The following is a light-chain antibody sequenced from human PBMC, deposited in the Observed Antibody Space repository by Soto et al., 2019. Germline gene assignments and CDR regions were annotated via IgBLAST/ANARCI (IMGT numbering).Light chain of an antibody. V-gene: IGLV1-40*01. J-gene: IGLJ1*01. CDR2: GNN. CDR1: SSNIGAGYD. CDR3: QSYDSSLTTFV. Sequence: QSVLTQPPSMSGAPGQRVTLSCTGSSSNIGAGYDVHWYQHLPGTAPKLLLFGNNNRPSGVPDRFSGSKSGTSASLAITGLQPEDEADYYCQSYDSSLTTFVFGTGTKLTVL.